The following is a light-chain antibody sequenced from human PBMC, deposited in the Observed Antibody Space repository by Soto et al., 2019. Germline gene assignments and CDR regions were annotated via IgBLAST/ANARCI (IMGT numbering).Light chain of an antibody. CDR3: SSFAATHIVI. J-gene: IGLJ2*01. V-gene: IGLV2-11*01. Sequence: QSALTQPHSVSGSPGQSVTISCSGITPTNFVSWYQECPGKPPKLIIYDVYKRPSGVPARFSATKSDDTASLTISGLQADDEAIYFCSSFAATHIVIFGGGTKLTVL. CDR1: TPTNF. CDR2: DVY.